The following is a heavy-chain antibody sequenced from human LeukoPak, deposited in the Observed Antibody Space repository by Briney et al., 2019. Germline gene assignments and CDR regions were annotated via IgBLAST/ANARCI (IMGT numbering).Heavy chain of an antibody. V-gene: IGHV5-10-1*01. Sequence: GESLRISCKGYGYSFTSYWISWVRQMPGKGLEWMGRIDPSDSYTNYSPSFQGHVTISADKSISTAYLQWSSLKASDTAMYYCARHYRYYYDSSDYYYGASGAFDIWGQGTMVTVSS. J-gene: IGHJ3*02. CDR2: IDPSDSYT. CDR3: ARHYRYYYDSSDYYYGASGAFDI. CDR1: GYSFTSYW. D-gene: IGHD3-22*01.